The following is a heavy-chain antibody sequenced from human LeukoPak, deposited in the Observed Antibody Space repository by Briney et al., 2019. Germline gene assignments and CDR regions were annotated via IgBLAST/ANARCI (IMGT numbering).Heavy chain of an antibody. CDR3: AKPPLYYYDSSGYYDY. Sequence: GGSLRLSCAASGFTFSSYAMSWVRQAPGKGLEWVSAISGSGGSTYYADSVKGRFTISRDNSKNTLYLQMNSLRAEDTAVYYCAKPPLYYYDSSGYYDYWGQGTLVTVSS. CDR2: ISGSGGST. V-gene: IGHV3-23*01. D-gene: IGHD3-22*01. CDR1: GFTFSSYA. J-gene: IGHJ4*02.